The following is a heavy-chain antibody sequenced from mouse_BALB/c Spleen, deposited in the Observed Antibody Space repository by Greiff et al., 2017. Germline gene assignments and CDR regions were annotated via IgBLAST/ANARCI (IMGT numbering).Heavy chain of an antibody. CDR2: ISSGSSTI. J-gene: IGHJ4*01. CDR3: ARHYGNYYAMDY. V-gene: IGHV5-17*02. Sequence: EVKLVESGGGLVQPGGSRKLSCAASGFTFSSFGMHWVRQAPEKGLEWVASISSGSSTIYYADTVTGRFTICGDNPKNTLFLQMTSLTSEDTAMYYCARHYGNYYAMDYWGQGTSVTVSS. CDR1: GFTFSSFG. D-gene: IGHD2-1*01.